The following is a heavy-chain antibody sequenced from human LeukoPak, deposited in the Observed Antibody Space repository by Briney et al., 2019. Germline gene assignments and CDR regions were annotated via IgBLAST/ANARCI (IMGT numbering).Heavy chain of an antibody. CDR2: ISSSSSYI. CDR1: GFTFSSYS. D-gene: IGHD5-18*01. J-gene: IGHJ3*02. V-gene: IGHV3-21*01. CDR3: ARDVGWYSYGPDAFDI. Sequence: GGSLRLSCAASGFTFSSYSTNWVRQAPGKGLEWVSSISSSSSYIYYADSVKGRFTISRDNAKNSLYLQMNSLRAEDTAVYYCARDVGWYSYGPDAFDIWGQGTMVTVSS.